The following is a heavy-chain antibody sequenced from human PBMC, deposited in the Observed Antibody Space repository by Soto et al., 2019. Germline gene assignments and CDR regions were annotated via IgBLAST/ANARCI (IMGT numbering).Heavy chain of an antibody. V-gene: IGHV1-2*02. D-gene: IGHD6-6*01. CDR2: INLNSGDT. CDR1: GYTFTDYY. CDR3: ARARPPFNWFDR. J-gene: IGHJ5*02. Sequence: ASVKVSCKASGYTFTDYYMEWVRQAPGQGLEWMGWINLNSGDTNFAQQFQGRVTMTRDTSITTAYMDLTRLISDDTAVYYRARARPPFNWFDRWGQGTLVTSPQ.